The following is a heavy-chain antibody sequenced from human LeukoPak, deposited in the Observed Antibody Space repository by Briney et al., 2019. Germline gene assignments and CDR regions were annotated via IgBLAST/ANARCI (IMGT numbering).Heavy chain of an antibody. D-gene: IGHD5-18*01. Sequence: GGSLRLSSAASGFTFSDYWMTWVRQAPGEGLEWVANIKQDGREQMYVDSVKGRFTISRDNAKNTLYLQMNSLRVEDTAVYYCARSGETGYRPQGPWGQGTLVTVSS. CDR3: ARSGETGYRPQGP. V-gene: IGHV3-7*01. J-gene: IGHJ5*02. CDR1: GFTFSDYW. CDR2: IKQDGREQ.